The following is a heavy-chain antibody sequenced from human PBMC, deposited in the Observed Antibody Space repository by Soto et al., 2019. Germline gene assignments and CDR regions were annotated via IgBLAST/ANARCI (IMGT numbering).Heavy chain of an antibody. Sequence: QVQLVESGGGLVQPGGSLRLSCAASGFTFSVYYMSWIRQAPGKGLEWVSYISGSGSNIYYADSVKGRFTVSSDNARNSLYLQMNSLRADDTAVYYCASGTGELDYWGQGTLVTVSS. CDR2: ISGSGSNI. J-gene: IGHJ4*02. CDR3: ASGTGELDY. CDR1: GFTFSVYY. V-gene: IGHV3-11*01. D-gene: IGHD1-1*01.